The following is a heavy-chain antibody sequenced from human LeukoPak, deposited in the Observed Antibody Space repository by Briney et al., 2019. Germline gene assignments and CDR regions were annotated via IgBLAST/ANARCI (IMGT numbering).Heavy chain of an antibody. D-gene: IGHD1-26*01. CDR3: AGISGSYYL. CDR2: IYYSGST. Sequence: SETLSLTCTVSGGSISSSSYYWGWIRQPPGKGLEWIGSIYYSGSTYYNPSLKSRVTISVDTSKNQFSLKLSSVTAADTAVYYCAGISGSYYLWGQGTLVTVSS. V-gene: IGHV4-39*01. J-gene: IGHJ4*02. CDR1: GGSISSSSYY.